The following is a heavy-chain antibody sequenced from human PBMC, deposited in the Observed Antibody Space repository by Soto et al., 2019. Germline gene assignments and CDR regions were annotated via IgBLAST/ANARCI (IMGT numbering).Heavy chain of an antibody. CDR1: GYSFTSYW. J-gene: IGHJ4*02. CDR2: IDPSDSYT. V-gene: IGHV5-10-1*01. Sequence: LGESLKISCKGSGYSFTSYWISWVRQMPGKGLEWMGRIDPSDSYTNYSPSFQGHVTISADKSISTAYLQWSSLKASDTAMYYCASWAGQVRDFGGPFDYWGQGTLVTVSS. CDR3: ASWAGQVRDFGGPFDY. D-gene: IGHD4-17*01.